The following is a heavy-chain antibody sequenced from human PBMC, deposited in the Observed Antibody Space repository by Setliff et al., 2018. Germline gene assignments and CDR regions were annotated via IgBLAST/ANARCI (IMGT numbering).Heavy chain of an antibody. D-gene: IGHD3-10*01. Sequence: PSETLSLTCTVSGASITSGSYYWGWIRQPPGKGLEWIGTIYYSGNSNYNPSLKSRVTLSLATSKSQFSLNLTSVTAADTAIYYCARGRLSFGSYGSGNQWKYYYYMDVWGKGTTVTVSS. V-gene: IGHV4-39*07. CDR1: GASITSGSYY. CDR2: IYYSGNS. J-gene: IGHJ6*03. CDR3: ARGRLSFGSYGSGNQWKYYYYMDV.